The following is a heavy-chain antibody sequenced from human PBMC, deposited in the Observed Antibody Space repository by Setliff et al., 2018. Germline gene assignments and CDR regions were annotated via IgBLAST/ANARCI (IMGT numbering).Heavy chain of an antibody. Sequence: NPSETLSLTCTVSGASLSSGTYYWGWIRQPPGKGLEWIANVYYSGSTYYNPSLESRVTMSVDTSKSQFSLNLYSVTAADTAVYYCARTSTGRYFDLWGRGTLVTVSS. V-gene: IGHV4-39*07. CDR2: VYYSGST. J-gene: IGHJ2*01. CDR3: ARTSTGRYFDL. D-gene: IGHD2-2*01. CDR1: GASLSSGTYY.